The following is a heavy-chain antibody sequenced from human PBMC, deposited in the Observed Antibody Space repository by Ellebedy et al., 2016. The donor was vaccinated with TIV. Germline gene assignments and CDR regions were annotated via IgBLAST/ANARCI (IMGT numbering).Heavy chain of an antibody. V-gene: IGHV1-18*01. CDR2: ISAYNGNT. J-gene: IGHJ4*02. CDR3: ARDLDIVVVVAAPSYYFDY. CDR1: GYTFTSYG. D-gene: IGHD2-15*01. Sequence: ASVKVSCKASGYTFTSYGISWVRQAPGQGLEWMGWISAYNGNTNYAQKLQGRVTMTTDTSTSTAYMELRSLRSDDTAVYYCARDLDIVVVVAAPSYYFDYWGQGTLVTVSS.